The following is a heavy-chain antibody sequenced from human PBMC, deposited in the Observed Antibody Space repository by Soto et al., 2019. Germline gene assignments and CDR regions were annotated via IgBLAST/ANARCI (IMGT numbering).Heavy chain of an antibody. CDR1: GFTFSNYA. J-gene: IGHJ4*02. V-gene: IGHV3-23*01. Sequence: LRLSCAASGFTFSNYAMSWVRQAPGKGLQWVSTISGSGASTYYGDSVKGRFTLSRDNSENTLFLQMDSLRAGDTAVYYCARVAYWGPGXQVTVSS. CDR2: ISGSGAST. CDR3: ARVAY.